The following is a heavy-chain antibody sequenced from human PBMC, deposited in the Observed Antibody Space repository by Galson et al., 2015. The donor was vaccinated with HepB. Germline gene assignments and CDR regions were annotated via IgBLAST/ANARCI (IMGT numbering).Heavy chain of an antibody. V-gene: IGHV3-7*01. CDR1: GFTFSDYW. Sequence: SLRLSCAGSGFTFSDYWMNWVRQAPGKGLEWVANIKRDGSQKNYVDSVKGRFTISRDNAENSLYLQMNSLRAEDTAVYYCARDLFTVTTPLGYWGQGTLVTVSS. CDR2: IKRDGSQK. D-gene: IGHD4-17*01. CDR3: ARDLFTVTTPLGY. J-gene: IGHJ4*02.